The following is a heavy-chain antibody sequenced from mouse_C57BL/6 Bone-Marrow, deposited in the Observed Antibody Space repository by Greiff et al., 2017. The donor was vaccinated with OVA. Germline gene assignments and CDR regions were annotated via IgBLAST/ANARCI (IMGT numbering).Heavy chain of an antibody. V-gene: IGHV5-4*01. J-gene: IGHJ2*01. CDR1: GFTFSSYA. D-gene: IGHD2-4*01. CDR2: ISDGGSYT. CDR3: ARDDDYDDGFDY. Sequence: EVKLQESGGGLVKPGGSLKLSCAASGFTFSSYAMSWVRQTPEKRLEWVATISDGGSYTYYPDNVKGRFTISRDNAKNNLYLQMSHLKSEDTAMYYCARDDDYDDGFDYWGQGTTLTVSS.